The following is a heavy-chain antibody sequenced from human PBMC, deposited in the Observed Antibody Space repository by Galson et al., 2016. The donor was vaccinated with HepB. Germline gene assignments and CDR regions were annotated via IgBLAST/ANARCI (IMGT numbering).Heavy chain of an antibody. J-gene: IGHJ3*01. CDR2: IDWDDDK. D-gene: IGHD1-26*01. CDR1: GVSLNTSGMC. CDR3: ARTQVGETQIAFDV. Sequence: PALVKPTQTLTVTCTFTGVSLNTSGMCLAWIRQPPGKALEWLARIDWDDDKYYSTPLKSRLTISKDAAKNQVVLTMTDMDPVDSGTYYCARTQVGETQIAFDVWGRGTMVVVSS. V-gene: IGHV2-70*11.